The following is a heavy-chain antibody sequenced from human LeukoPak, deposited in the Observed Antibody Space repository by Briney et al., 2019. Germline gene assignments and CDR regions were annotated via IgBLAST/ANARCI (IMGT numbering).Heavy chain of an antibody. CDR3: AKGKYSSGGVPDY. D-gene: IGHD6-19*01. CDR1: EFTFSSHA. J-gene: IGHJ4*02. V-gene: IGHV3-23*01. Sequence: PGGSLGLSCVASEFTFSSHAMNWDRQAPGKGLEWVSSISGGGESTYYADSVKGRFTVSRDNSKNTLYLQINSLRGEDTAVYYCAKGKYSSGGVPDYWGQGTLVTVSS. CDR2: ISGGGEST.